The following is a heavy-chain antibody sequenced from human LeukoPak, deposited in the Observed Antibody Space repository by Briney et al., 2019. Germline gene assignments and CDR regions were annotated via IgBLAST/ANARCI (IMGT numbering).Heavy chain of an antibody. Sequence: SVKVSCKASGGTFSSYAISWVRQAPGQGLEWMGRIIPILGIANYAQKFQGRVTITADKSTSTAYMELSSLRSEDTAVYYCARDSVAVAGTPFDYWGQGTLATVSS. V-gene: IGHV1-69*04. D-gene: IGHD6-19*01. J-gene: IGHJ4*02. CDR1: GGTFSSYA. CDR2: IIPILGIA. CDR3: ARDSVAVAGTPFDY.